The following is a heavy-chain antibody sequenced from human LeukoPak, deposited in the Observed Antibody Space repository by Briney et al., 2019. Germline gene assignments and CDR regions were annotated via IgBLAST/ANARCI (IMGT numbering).Heavy chain of an antibody. Sequence: GESLRLSCAASGFTFSSYPIHWVRQAPGKGLEWVAVISYDGNNKYYADSVKGRFTISRDNSKNTLYLQMNSLRAEDTAVYYCARIGSGSYYNLNNWFDPWGQGTLVTVSS. CDR1: GFTFSSYP. D-gene: IGHD3-10*01. V-gene: IGHV3-30*04. CDR3: ARIGSGSYYNLNNWFDP. CDR2: ISYDGNNK. J-gene: IGHJ5*02.